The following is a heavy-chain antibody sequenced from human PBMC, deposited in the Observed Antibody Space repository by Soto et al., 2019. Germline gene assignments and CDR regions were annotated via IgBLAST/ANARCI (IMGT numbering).Heavy chain of an antibody. CDR2: IYYSGST. V-gene: IGHV4-30-4*01. CDR1: GGSISSGDYY. Sequence: PSETLSLTCTVSGGSISSGDYYWSWIRQPPGKGLEWIGYIYYSGSTYYNPSLKSRVTISVDMSKNQFSLKLSSVTAADTAVYYCARGKGVEWLTNFDYWGQGTLVTVSS. CDR3: ARGKGVEWLTNFDY. J-gene: IGHJ4*02. D-gene: IGHD3-3*01.